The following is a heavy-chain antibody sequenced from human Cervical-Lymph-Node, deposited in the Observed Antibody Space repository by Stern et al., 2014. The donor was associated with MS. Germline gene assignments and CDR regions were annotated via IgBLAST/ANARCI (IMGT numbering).Heavy chain of an antibody. D-gene: IGHD1-26*01. Sequence: QDQLVQSWAEVKKPGSSVKVSCKASGDTFSSYAINWVRQVPGQGLEWMGGITPVFGTTNYAQKFQGRVTITADKSTNTAYMELMTLRSEDTAVYYCARGGGLVGYFDYWGQGTLVSVSS. CDR1: GDTFSSYA. CDR2: ITPVFGTT. J-gene: IGHJ4*02. V-gene: IGHV1-69*14. CDR3: ARGGGLVGYFDY.